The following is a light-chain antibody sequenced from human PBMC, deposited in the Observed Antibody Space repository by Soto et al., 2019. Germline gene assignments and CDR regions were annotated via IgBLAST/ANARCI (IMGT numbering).Light chain of an antibody. V-gene: IGKV1-5*03. CDR2: KAS. CDR1: QSISSW. J-gene: IGKJ2*02. Sequence: DIQMTQSPSTLSASVGDRVTITCRASQSISSWLAWYQQKQGKXPKLLIYKASSLESGVPSRFSGSGSGTELTITISSLQPDDFETYYCQQYNSYSRTFGQGTKVDIK. CDR3: QQYNSYSRT.